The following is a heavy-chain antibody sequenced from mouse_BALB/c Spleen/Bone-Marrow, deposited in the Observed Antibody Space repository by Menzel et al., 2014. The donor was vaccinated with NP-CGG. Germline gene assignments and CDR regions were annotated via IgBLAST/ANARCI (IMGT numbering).Heavy chain of an antibody. CDR2: IDPYDSET. Sequence: VKLMESGAELVRPGASVKLSCKASGYTFTSYWMNWVKQRPEQGLEWIGGIDPYDSETHYNQNFRDKAILTVDKSSRIAFMQLSSLTSEDSAVYYCARSPDTYPSMDYWGQGTSVTVSS. CDR3: ARSPDTYPSMDY. V-gene: IGHV1-69*02. CDR1: GYTFTSYW. J-gene: IGHJ4*01.